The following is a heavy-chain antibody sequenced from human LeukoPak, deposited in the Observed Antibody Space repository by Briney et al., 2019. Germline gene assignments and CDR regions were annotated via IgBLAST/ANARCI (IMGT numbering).Heavy chain of an antibody. CDR1: GGSISSCY. Sequence: SETLSLTCTVSGGSISSCYWSWIRQPPGKGLEWIGYIYYNGSTIYNPSLKSRVTISVDTSKNQFSLKLSSVPAADTAVYYWARSGYRYGVRYYYYMDVWGKGTTVTVSS. V-gene: IGHV4-59*01. CDR3: ARSGYRYGVRYYYYMDV. CDR2: IYYNGST. J-gene: IGHJ6*03. D-gene: IGHD5-18*01.